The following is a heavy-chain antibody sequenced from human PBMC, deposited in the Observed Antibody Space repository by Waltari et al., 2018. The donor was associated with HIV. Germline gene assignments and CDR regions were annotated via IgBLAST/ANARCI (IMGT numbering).Heavy chain of an antibody. CDR1: GFKFGAYA. Sequence: EVHLVESGGGLVQPGRSLRFSCKASGFKFGAYAVTWFRQAPGKGLEWVGFIRSKPYGGTREYAASVKGRFTISRDDSKNIAFLQMDSLKIEDTAVYYCARGVNLRCTGDCYSAYWGQGTLVTVSS. V-gene: IGHV3-49*03. CDR3: ARGVNLRCTGDCYSAY. D-gene: IGHD2-21*02. J-gene: IGHJ4*02. CDR2: IRSKPYGGTR.